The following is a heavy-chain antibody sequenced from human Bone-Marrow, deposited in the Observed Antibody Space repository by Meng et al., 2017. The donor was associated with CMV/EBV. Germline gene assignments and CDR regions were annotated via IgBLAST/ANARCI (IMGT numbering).Heavy chain of an antibody. CDR2: IHYSGTT. J-gene: IGHJ4*02. D-gene: IGHD1-26*01. CDR1: GGSFSGYY. CDR3: ASDGSYYYFDY. Sequence: SETLSLTCAVYGGSFSGYYWSWIRQPPGKGLEWIGSIHYSGTTYYSPSLKSRVTISVDTSKNQFSLRLSSVAAADTAVYFCASDGSYYYFDYWGQGTLVTVSS. V-gene: IGHV4-34*01.